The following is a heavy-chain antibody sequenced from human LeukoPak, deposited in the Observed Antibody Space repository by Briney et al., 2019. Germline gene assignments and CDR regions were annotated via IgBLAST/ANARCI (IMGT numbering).Heavy chain of an antibody. CDR1: GGSISSYY. Sequence: KTSETLSLTCTVSGGSISSYYWSWIRQPPGKGLERIGYIYYSGTTNYNPSLKSRVTISVDTSKNQFSLKLSSVTAADTAFYYCARGVYIAAAQYGYWGQGTLVTVSS. CDR2: IYYSGTT. V-gene: IGHV4-59*01. CDR3: ARGVYIAAAQYGY. J-gene: IGHJ4*02. D-gene: IGHD6-13*01.